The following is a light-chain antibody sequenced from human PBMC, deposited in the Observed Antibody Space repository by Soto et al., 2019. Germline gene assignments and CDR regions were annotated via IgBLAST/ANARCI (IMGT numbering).Light chain of an antibody. CDR3: QQYNNWPLT. CDR1: QSVSSN. CDR2: GAS. Sequence: EIVMTQSPATLSVSPGERATLSCRASQSVSSNLAWYQQKPGQAPRLLIYGASTRATGIPDRFSGSGSGTEFTLTLCSLQTEDFAVYYCQQYNNWPLTFGGRTKVEIK. V-gene: IGKV3-15*01. J-gene: IGKJ4*01.